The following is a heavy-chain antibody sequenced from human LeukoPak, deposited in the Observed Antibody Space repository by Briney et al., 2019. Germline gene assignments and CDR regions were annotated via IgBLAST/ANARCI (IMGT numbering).Heavy chain of an antibody. Sequence: GGSLRLSCAASGFTFRSYSMNWVRQAPGPGLDWVSSLSSSSSYIYYADSVKGRFTISRDNAKNSLYLQMNSLRAEDTAVYYCARDLGDIAAAPRGMDVWGQGTTVTVSS. V-gene: IGHV3-21*01. J-gene: IGHJ6*02. CDR2: LSSSSSYI. CDR1: GFTFRSYS. D-gene: IGHD6-13*01. CDR3: ARDLGDIAAAPRGMDV.